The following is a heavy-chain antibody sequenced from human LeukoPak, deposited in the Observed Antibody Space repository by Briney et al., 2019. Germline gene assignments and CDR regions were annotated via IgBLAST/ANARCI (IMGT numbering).Heavy chain of an antibody. D-gene: IGHD4-17*01. J-gene: IGHJ4*02. Sequence: GGSLRLSCAASGFTFSSYSMNWVRQAPGKGLEWVSSISSSSSYIYYADSVKGRFTISRDNSKNTLYLQMNSLRAEDAAVYYCAGDGSVTTLFSGYFDYWGQGTLVTVSS. CDR2: ISSSSSYI. CDR1: GFTFSSYS. CDR3: AGDGSVTTLFSGYFDY. V-gene: IGHV3-21*01.